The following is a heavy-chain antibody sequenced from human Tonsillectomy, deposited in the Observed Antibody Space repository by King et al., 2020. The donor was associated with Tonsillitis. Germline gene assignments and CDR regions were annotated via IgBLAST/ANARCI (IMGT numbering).Heavy chain of an antibody. CDR2: IYYSGST. CDR3: ARHLGYSYGYYFDY. D-gene: IGHD5-18*01. J-gene: IGHJ4*02. V-gene: IGHV4-59*08. Sequence: VPLQESGPGLVKPSETLSLTCTVSGGSISSYYWSWIRQPPGKGLEWIGYIYYSGSTNYNPSLKSRVTISVDTSKNQFSLKLSSVTAADTAVYYCARHLGYSYGYYFDYWGQGTLVTVSS. CDR1: GGSISSYY.